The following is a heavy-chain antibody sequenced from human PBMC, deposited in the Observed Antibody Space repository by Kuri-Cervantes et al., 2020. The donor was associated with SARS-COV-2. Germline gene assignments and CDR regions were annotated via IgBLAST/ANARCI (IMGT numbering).Heavy chain of an antibody. CDR2: ISWNSGSI. CDR1: GFTFDDDA. CDR3: AKDREAVAGVFDY. J-gene: IGHJ4*02. Sequence: GGSLRLSCAASGFTFDDDAMHWVRQAPGKGLGWVSGISWNSGSIGYADSVKGRFTISRDNAKNSLYLQMSSLRAEDTALYYCAKDREAVAGVFDYWGQGTLVTVSS. D-gene: IGHD6-19*01. V-gene: IGHV3-9*01.